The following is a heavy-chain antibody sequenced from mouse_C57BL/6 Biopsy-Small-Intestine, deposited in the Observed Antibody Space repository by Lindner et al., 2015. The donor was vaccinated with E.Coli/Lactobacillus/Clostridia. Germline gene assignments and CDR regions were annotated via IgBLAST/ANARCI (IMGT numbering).Heavy chain of an antibody. V-gene: IGHV1-42*01. CDR1: GYSFTGYY. J-gene: IGHJ1*03. Sequence: VQLQESGPELVKPGASVKISCKASGYSFTGYYMNWVKQSPEKSLEWIGEINPSTGGTTYNQKFKAKATLTVDKSSSTAYMQLKSLTSGDSAVYYCARSYSSYGHFDVWGTGTTVTVSS. CDR2: INPSTGGT. D-gene: IGHD1-1*01. CDR3: ARSYSSYGHFDV.